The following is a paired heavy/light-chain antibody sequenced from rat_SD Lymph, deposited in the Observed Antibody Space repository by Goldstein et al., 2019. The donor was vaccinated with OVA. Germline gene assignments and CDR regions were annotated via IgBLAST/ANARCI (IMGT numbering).Light chain of an antibody. V-gene: IGKV4S7*01. CDR2: DTS. CDR3: QQWSSSPWT. J-gene: IGKJ1*01. CDR1: SSVSY. Sequence: EIVLTQSPTTIAASPGEKVTITCRGSSSVSYMYWYQQKSGASPKLWIYDTSKLASGVPNRFSGSGSGTSYSLTINTMETEDAATYYCQQWSSSPWTFGGGTKLELK.
Heavy chain of an antibody. CDR3: LRVNSGYGMDV. J-gene: IGHJ4*01. CDR2: ISTGGDNI. Sequence: VQLVESGGGLVQPGRSMKLSCAASGFTFSHYYMAWVRQAPTKGLEWVALISTGGDNIYYRDSVRGRFTGSRDNAKSTLYLQMDSLRSEDTASYYCLRVNSGYGMDVWGQGASVTVSS. D-gene: IGHD4-3*01. CDR1: GFTFSHYY. V-gene: IGHV5-25*01.